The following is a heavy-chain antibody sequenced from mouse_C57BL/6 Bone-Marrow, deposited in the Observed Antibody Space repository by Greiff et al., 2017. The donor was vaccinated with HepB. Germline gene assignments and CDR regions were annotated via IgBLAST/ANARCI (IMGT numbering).Heavy chain of an antibody. J-gene: IGHJ3*01. CDR2: IYPRSGNT. CDR3: AMIYYGNSAWFAY. V-gene: IGHV1-81*01. Sequence: LQESGAELARLGASVKLSCKASGYTFTSYGISWVKQRTGQGLEWIGEIYPRSGNTYYNEKFKGKATLTADKSSSTAYMELRSLTSEDSAVYFCAMIYYGNSAWFAYWGQGTLVTVSA. CDR1: GYTFTSYG. D-gene: IGHD2-1*01.